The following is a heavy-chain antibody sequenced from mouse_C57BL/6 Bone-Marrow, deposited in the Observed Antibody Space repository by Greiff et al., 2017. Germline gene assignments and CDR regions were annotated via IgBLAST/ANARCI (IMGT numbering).Heavy chain of an antibody. D-gene: IGHD4-1*01. J-gene: IGHJ2*01. CDR3: ARITGWGYFDY. Sequence: QVQLKESGPGILQPSQTLSLTCSFSGFSLSTFGMGVGWIRQPSGKGLEWLAHIWWDDDKYYNPALKSRLTSSKDTSKNQVFLKIAHVDTADTATNYCARITGWGYFDYWGQGTTLTVSS. V-gene: IGHV8-8*01. CDR2: IWWDDDK. CDR1: GFSLSTFGMG.